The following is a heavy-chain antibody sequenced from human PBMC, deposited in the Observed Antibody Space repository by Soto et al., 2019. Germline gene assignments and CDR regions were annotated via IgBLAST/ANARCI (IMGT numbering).Heavy chain of an antibody. Sequence: QLQLQESGPGLVKPSETLSLTCTVSGGSISSSSYYWGWIRQPPGKGLEWIGSIYYSGSTYYNPSLKGRVTISVDTSKNQFSLKLSSVTAADTAVYYCARHDVGYCSGGSCYSDWYFDLWGRGTLVTVSS. CDR1: GGSISSSSYY. J-gene: IGHJ2*01. CDR3: ARHDVGYCSGGSCYSDWYFDL. V-gene: IGHV4-39*01. CDR2: IYYSGST. D-gene: IGHD2-15*01.